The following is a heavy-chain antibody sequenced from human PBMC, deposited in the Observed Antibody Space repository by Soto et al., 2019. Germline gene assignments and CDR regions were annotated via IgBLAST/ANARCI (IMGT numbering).Heavy chain of an antibody. V-gene: IGHV1-58*01. CDR2: IVVGSGNT. J-gene: IGHJ6*02. CDR3: AASGRAGYYSYYYYGMDV. Sequence: SVKVSCKASGFTFTSSAAQWLRQARGQRLEWIGWIVVGSGNTNYAQKFQERVTITRDMSTSTAYMELSSLRSEDTAVYYCAASGRAGYYSYYYYGMDVWGQGTTVTVSS. CDR1: GFTFTSSA. D-gene: IGHD3-22*01.